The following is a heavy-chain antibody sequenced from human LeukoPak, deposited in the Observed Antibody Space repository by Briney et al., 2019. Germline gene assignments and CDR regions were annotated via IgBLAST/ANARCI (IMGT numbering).Heavy chain of an antibody. D-gene: IGHD2-15*01. CDR3: AREGGCSGGSCYTDLDY. J-gene: IGHJ4*02. CDR2: ISSSGSTI. V-gene: IGHV3-48*03. CDR1: GFTFSSYE. Sequence: GGSLRLSCAASGFTFSSYEMNWVRQAPGKGLEWVSHISSSGSTIYYADSVKGRFTISRDNAKNSLYLQMNSLRAEDTAVYYCAREGGCSGGSCYTDLDYWGQGTLVTVSS.